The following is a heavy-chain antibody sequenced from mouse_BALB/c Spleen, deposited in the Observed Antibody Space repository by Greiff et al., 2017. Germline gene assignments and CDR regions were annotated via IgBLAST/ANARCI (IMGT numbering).Heavy chain of an antibody. CDR2: ISSGSSTI. CDR1: GFTFSSFG. CDR3: ARRGLLRYFDY. Sequence: EVMLVESGGGLVQPGGSRKLSCAASGFTFSSFGMHWVRQAPEKGLEWVAYISSGSSTIYYADTVKGRFTISRDNPKNTLFLQMTSLRSEDTAMYYCARRGLLRYFDYWGQGTTLTVSS. D-gene: IGHD1-1*01. J-gene: IGHJ2*01. V-gene: IGHV5-17*02.